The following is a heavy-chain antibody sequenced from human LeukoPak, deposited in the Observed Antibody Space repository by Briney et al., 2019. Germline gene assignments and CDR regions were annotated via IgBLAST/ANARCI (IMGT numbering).Heavy chain of an antibody. V-gene: IGHV4-59*01. D-gene: IGHD6-13*01. CDR3: ARRGGYSSSWYTLDY. Sequence: SETLSLTCTVSGGSISSYYWSWIRQPPGKGLEWIGYICYSGSTNYNPSLKSRVTISVDTSKNQFSLKLSSVTAADTAVYYCARRGGYSSSWYTLDYWGQGTLVTVSS. CDR1: GGSISSYY. J-gene: IGHJ4*02. CDR2: ICYSGST.